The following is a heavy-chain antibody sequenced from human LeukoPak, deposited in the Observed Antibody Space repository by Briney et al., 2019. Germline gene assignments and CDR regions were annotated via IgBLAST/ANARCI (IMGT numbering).Heavy chain of an antibody. CDR2: ISGSGSTI. CDR1: GFTFSSYA. CDR3: ASRGYSSSWYIFDY. D-gene: IGHD6-13*01. Sequence: PGGSLRLSCAASGFTFSSYAMSWVRQAPGKGLEWVSAISGSGSTIYYADSVKGRFTISRDNAKNSLYLQMNSLRAEDTAVYYCASRGYSSSWYIFDYWGQGTLVTVSS. V-gene: IGHV3-48*04. J-gene: IGHJ4*02.